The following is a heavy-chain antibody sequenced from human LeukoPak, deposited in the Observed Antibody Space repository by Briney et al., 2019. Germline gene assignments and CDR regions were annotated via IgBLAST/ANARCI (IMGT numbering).Heavy chain of an antibody. CDR3: ARPIRSRDNNWFDP. CDR2: IYHTGST. CDR1: GGSFSSTSYY. V-gene: IGHV4-39*01. Sequence: PSETLSLTCSVSGGSFSSTSYYWGWIRQPPGKGLEWIANIYHTGSTYYNPSLKSRVIISVDTSANQFSLKLNSVTAADTAVYYCARPIRSRDNNWFDPWGQGILVTVSP. D-gene: IGHD3-10*01. J-gene: IGHJ5*02.